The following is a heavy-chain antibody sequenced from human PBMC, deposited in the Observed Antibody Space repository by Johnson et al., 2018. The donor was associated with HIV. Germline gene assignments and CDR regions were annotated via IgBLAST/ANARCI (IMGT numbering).Heavy chain of an antibody. CDR3: ARDRLLWFRELWPHDAFDI. Sequence: EVQLVESGGGLVQPGGSLRLSCGASGFTFSDHWMQWVRQAPGKGLVWVSRINGDGSRTSYADSVKGRFTIARDNAKNTLFLEMNSLRTEDAAVYYCARDRLLWFRELWPHDAFDIWG. V-gene: IGHV3-74*01. CDR1: GFTFSDHW. D-gene: IGHD3-10*01. J-gene: IGHJ3*02. CDR2: INGDGSRT.